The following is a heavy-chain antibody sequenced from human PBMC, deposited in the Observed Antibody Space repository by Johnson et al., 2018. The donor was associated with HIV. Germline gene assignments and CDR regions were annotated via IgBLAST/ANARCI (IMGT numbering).Heavy chain of an antibody. V-gene: IGHV3-30*02. J-gene: IGHJ3*02. CDR3: AKDPPGVDDIHAFDI. CDR1: GFIFSSYW. Sequence: QVQLVESGGGLVQPGESLRLSCAASGFIFSSYWMSWVRQAPGKGLEWVAFIRYDGSNKYYADSVKGRFTISRDNSKNTLYLQMNSLRAEDTAVYYCAKDPPGVDDIHAFDIWGQGTMVTVSS. CDR2: IRYDGSNK. D-gene: IGHD3-9*01.